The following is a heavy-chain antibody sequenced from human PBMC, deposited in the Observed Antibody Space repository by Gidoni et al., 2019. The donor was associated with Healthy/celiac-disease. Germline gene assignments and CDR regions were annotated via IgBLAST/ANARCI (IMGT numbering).Heavy chain of an antibody. V-gene: IGHV3-23*01. CDR1: VFSFSSYA. CDR2: ISGSGGST. Sequence: EVLLLESGGGLVQPVGSLRLSCVAHVFSFSSYAMRWVGQDPGKGLEWVSAISGSGGSTYYADSVKGRVTISRDKSKNTLYLQMNSLRAEDTAVYYCAKEKGLDAFDIWGQGTMVTVSS. CDR3: AKEKGLDAFDI. J-gene: IGHJ3*02.